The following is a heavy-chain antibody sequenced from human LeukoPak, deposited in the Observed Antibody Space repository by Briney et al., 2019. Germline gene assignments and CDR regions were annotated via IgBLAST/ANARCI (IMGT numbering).Heavy chain of an antibody. D-gene: IGHD3-10*01. Sequence: GGSQRLSCAASGFTFSSYSMSWVREAAGEGMKWAANIKQEGSEKYYVDSVKGRFTISRDNAKNSLYLQMSSLRVEDTAVYYCARDHYYGSGSYPLYWGQGALVTVSS. CDR2: IKQEGSEK. J-gene: IGHJ4*02. CDR1: GFTFSSYS. V-gene: IGHV3-7*04. CDR3: ARDHYYGSGSYPLY.